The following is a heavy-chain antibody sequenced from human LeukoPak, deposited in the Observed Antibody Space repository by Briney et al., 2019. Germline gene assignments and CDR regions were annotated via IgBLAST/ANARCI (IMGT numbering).Heavy chain of an antibody. CDR3: AINKAAKSLDY. CDR1: GFTFSSNY. V-gene: IGHV3-53*01. D-gene: IGHD6-25*01. CDR2: IYSGGGT. J-gene: IGHJ4*02. Sequence: GGSLRLSCAASGFTFSSNYMTWVRQAPGKGLEWVSVIYSGGGTYYSDSVKGRFTISRDNFKNTLYLQMNSLRAEDTAVYYCAINKAAKSLDYWGQGTLVTVSS.